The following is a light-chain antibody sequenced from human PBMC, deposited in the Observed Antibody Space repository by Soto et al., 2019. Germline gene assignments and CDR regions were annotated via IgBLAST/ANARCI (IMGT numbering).Light chain of an antibody. Sequence: QSVLTQPASVSGSPGQSITISCTGTSSDVGGYNYVSWYQQHPGKAPKLMIYEVSNRPSGVSNRFSGSKSGNTASLTISGLQAEDEADYYCCSYTSSSTLVFGGGTKLTVL. V-gene: IGLV2-14*01. CDR3: CSYTSSSTLV. CDR1: SSDVGGYNY. J-gene: IGLJ2*01. CDR2: EVS.